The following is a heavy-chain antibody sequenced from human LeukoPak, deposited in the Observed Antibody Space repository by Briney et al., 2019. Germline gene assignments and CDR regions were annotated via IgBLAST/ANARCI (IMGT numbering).Heavy chain of an antibody. Sequence: GASVKVSCKASGYTFTSYALSWVRQAPGQGLEWMGWISVYNCNTNYAQKLQGRVTMTTDTSTSTAYMELRSLRSDDTAVYYCAREPYDTDAFDIWGQGTMVTVSS. CDR3: AREPYDTDAFDI. J-gene: IGHJ3*02. D-gene: IGHD3-22*01. CDR1: GYTFTSYA. V-gene: IGHV1-18*01. CDR2: ISVYNCNT.